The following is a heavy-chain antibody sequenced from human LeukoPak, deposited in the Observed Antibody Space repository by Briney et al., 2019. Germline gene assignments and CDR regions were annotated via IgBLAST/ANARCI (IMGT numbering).Heavy chain of an antibody. CDR2: ISYDGSTK. J-gene: IGHJ4*02. CDR3: AKNYGSGSYLGDY. V-gene: IGHV3-30*18. CDR1: GFTFSSYG. D-gene: IGHD3-10*01. Sequence: GGSLRLSCAASGFTFSSYGMHWVRQAAGKGLEWVAVISYDGSTKYYAASVKGRFTISRDNSKNSLYLQMNSLRAEDTAVYYCAKNYGSGSYLGDYWGQGTLVTVS.